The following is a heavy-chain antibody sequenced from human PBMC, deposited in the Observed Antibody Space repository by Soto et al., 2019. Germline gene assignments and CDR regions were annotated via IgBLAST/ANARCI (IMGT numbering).Heavy chain of an antibody. D-gene: IGHD2-8*01. CDR2: IYHSGST. CDR1: GGSISSSNW. V-gene: IGHV4-4*02. J-gene: IGHJ4*02. Sequence: SETLSLTCAVSGGSISSSNWWSWVRQPPGKGLEWIGEIYHSGSTNYNPSLKSRVTISVDKSKNQFSLKLSSVTAADTAVYYCATTEYCTNGVCYTKGYFDCWGQGALVTVSS. CDR3: ATTEYCTNGVCYTKGYFDC.